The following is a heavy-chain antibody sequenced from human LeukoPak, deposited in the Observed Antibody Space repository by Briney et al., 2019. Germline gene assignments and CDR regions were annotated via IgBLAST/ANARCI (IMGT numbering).Heavy chain of an antibody. J-gene: IGHJ4*02. Sequence: ASVKVSCKASEYTFTSYYMHWVRQAPGQGLEWMGIINPSGGSTSYAQKFQGRVTMTRDTSTSTVYMELSSLRSEDTAVYCCARGIAVAAPFDYWGQGTLVTVSS. D-gene: IGHD6-19*01. CDR2: INPSGGST. V-gene: IGHV1-46*01. CDR1: EYTFTSYY. CDR3: ARGIAVAAPFDY.